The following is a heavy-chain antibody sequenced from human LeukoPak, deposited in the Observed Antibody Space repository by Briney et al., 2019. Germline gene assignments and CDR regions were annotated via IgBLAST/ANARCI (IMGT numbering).Heavy chain of an antibody. CDR3: ASKGGSYRDAFDI. CDR2: ITPFNGNT. D-gene: IGHD1-26*01. CDR1: GYTFTYRY. J-gene: IGHJ3*02. Sequence: SVKVSCKASGYTFTYRYLHWVRQAPRQALEWMGWITPFNGNTNYAQKFQDRVTITRDRPMSTAYMELSSLRSEDTAMYYCASKGGSYRDAFDIWGQGTMVTVSS. V-gene: IGHV1-45*03.